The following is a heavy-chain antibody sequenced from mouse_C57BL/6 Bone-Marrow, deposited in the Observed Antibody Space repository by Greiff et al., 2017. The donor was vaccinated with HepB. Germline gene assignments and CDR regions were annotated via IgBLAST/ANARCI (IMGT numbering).Heavy chain of an antibody. Sequence: EVQLQESGPGMVKPSQSLSLTCTVTGYSITSGYDWHWIRHFPGNKLEWMGYISYSGSTNYNPSLKSRTSITHDTSKNHFFLKLNSVTTEDTATYYCARDETGSYAMDYWGQGTSVTVSS. J-gene: IGHJ4*01. CDR3: ARDETGSYAMDY. V-gene: IGHV3-1*01. D-gene: IGHD4-1*01. CDR1: GYSITSGYD. CDR2: ISYSGST.